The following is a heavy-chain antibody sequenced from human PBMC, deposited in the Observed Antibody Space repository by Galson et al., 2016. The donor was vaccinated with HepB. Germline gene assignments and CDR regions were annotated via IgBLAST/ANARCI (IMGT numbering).Heavy chain of an antibody. CDR1: GFTFDTFW. D-gene: IGHD2-15*01. J-gene: IGHJ2*01. Sequence: SLRLSCAASGFTFDTFWMAWVRQAPGKGLEWVATIKGDGSEEYYLDSVRGRFTVSRDNAKSTLFLQMNSLRVEDTALYYCPRDLGYDPSWYYDLWGRGTLVTVSS. CDR2: IKGDGSEE. CDR3: PRDLGYDPSWYYDL. V-gene: IGHV3-7*01.